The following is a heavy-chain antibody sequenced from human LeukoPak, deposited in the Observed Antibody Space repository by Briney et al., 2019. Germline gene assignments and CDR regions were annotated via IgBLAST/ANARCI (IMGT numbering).Heavy chain of an antibody. V-gene: IGHV4-30-4*01. CDR2: IYYSGST. J-gene: IGHJ4*02. CDR1: GGSISSGDYY. CDR3: ASITYGSGSYYVFDY. Sequence: SETLSLTCTVSGGSISSGDYYWSWIRQPSGKGLEWIGYIYYSGSTYYNPSLKSRVIISVDTSKNQFSLKLSSVTAADTAVYYCASITYGSGSYYVFDYWGQGTLVTVSS. D-gene: IGHD3-10*01.